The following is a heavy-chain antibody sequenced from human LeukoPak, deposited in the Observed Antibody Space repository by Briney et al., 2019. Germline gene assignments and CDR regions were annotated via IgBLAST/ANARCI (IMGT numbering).Heavy chain of an antibody. Sequence: SETLSLTCTVSGGSISSSSYYWGWIRQPPGKGLEWIGSIYYSGSTYYNPSLKSRVTISVDTSKNQFSLKLSSVTAADTAVYYCARVSTTYYYGSGSYSHFDYWGQGTLVTVSS. CDR2: IYYSGST. CDR3: ARVSTTYYYGSGSYSHFDY. V-gene: IGHV4-39*07. D-gene: IGHD3-10*01. J-gene: IGHJ4*02. CDR1: GGSISSSSYY.